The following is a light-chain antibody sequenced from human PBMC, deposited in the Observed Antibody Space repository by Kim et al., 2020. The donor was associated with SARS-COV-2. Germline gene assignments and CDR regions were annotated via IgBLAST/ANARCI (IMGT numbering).Light chain of an antibody. Sequence: QSVLTQPPSVSAAPGQKVTISCSGRSSNIGNYYVSWYQQFPGTAPKLLIYDDNKRPSGIPDRFSGSKSGTSATLGITGLQTGDEADYYCGTWDDSLSAGVFGGGTQLTVL. J-gene: IGLJ2*01. V-gene: IGLV1-51*01. CDR3: GTWDDSLSAGV. CDR1: SSNIGNYY. CDR2: DDN.